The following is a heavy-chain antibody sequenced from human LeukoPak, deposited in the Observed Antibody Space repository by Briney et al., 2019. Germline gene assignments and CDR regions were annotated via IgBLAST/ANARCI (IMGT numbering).Heavy chain of an antibody. J-gene: IGHJ4*02. Sequence: GSLRLSCAASGFTFSSYSMNWVRQAPGKGLEWIGEINHSGSTNYNPSLKSRVTISVDTSKNQFSLKLSSVTAADTAVYYCARGRRYYDSSGYSHFDYWGQGTLVTVSS. V-gene: IGHV4-34*01. CDR1: GFTFSSYS. CDR2: INHSGST. D-gene: IGHD3-22*01. CDR3: ARGRRYYDSSGYSHFDY.